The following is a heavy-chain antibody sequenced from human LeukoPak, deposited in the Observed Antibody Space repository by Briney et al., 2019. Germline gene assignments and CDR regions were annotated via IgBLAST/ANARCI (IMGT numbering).Heavy chain of an antibody. CDR1: GFRFSSYA. D-gene: IGHD3-22*01. CDR3: AKEGGDYYDSSGYYYFDY. CDR2: ISGSGGST. V-gene: IGHV3-23*01. J-gene: IGHJ4*02. Sequence: GGSLRLSCAASGFRFSSYAMSWVRRAPGKGLEWVSAISGSGGSTYYADSVKGRFTISRDNSKNTLYLQMNSLRAEDTAVYYCAKEGGDYYDSSGYYYFDYWGQGTLVTVSS.